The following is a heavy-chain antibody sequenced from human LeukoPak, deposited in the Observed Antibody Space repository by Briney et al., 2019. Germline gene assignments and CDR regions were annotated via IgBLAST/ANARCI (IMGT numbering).Heavy chain of an antibody. V-gene: IGHV4-61*02. D-gene: IGHD3-3*01. CDR1: GGSISSGSYY. CDR2: IYTSGST. J-gene: IGHJ5*02. Sequence: SETLSLTCTVSGGSISSGSYYWSWIRQPAGKGLEWIGRIYTSGSTNYNPSLKSRVTISVDTSKNQFSLKLSSVTAADTAVYYCVREADFGVGNWFDPWGQGTLVTVSS. CDR3: VREADFGVGNWFDP.